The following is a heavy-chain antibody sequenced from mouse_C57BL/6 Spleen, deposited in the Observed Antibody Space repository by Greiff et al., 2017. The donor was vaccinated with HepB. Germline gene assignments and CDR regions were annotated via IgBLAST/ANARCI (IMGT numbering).Heavy chain of an antibody. CDR3: ISNYVGDVNY. V-gene: IGHV1-15*01. J-gene: IGHJ2*01. Sequence: QVQLKQSGAELVRPGASVTLSCKASGYTFTDYEMHWVKQTPVHGLEWIGAIDPETGGTAYNQKFKGKAILTADKSSSTAYMELRSLTSEDSAVYYCISNYVGDVNYWGQGTTLTVSS. CDR1: GYTFTDYE. CDR2: IDPETGGT. D-gene: IGHD2-5*01.